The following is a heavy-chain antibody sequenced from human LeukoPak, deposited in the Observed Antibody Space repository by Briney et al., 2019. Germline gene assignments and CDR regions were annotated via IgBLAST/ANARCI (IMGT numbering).Heavy chain of an antibody. CDR1: GFTVSSNY. D-gene: IGHD3-22*01. V-gene: IGHV3-66*01. J-gene: IGHJ4*02. Sequence: PGGSLRLSCAASGFTVSSNYMSWVRQAPGKGLEWVSVIYSGGSTYYADSVKGRFTISRDNSKNTLYLQMNSLRAEDTAVYYCARDVYYYDSSGYYMGSFDYWGQGTLVTVSS. CDR2: IYSGGST. CDR3: ARDVYYYDSSGYYMGSFDY.